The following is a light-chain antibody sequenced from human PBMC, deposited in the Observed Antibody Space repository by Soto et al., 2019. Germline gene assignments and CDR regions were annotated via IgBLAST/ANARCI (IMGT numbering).Light chain of an antibody. CDR2: GAS. V-gene: IGKV1-39*01. CDR3: QQSYSTPT. CDR1: QSIGTY. J-gene: IGKJ1*01. Sequence: DIQVTQSPSSLSASVGDSVTITCRGSQSIGTYLNWYHQKPGKAPQLLIYGASTLQSGVPSRFSASGSGTHFTLTINSLQPEDFGTYSCQQSYSTPTFGQGTKVEIK.